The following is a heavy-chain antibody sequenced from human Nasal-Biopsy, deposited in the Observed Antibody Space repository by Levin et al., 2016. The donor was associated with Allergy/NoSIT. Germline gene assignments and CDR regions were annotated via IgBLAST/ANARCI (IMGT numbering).Heavy chain of an antibody. CDR1: GFSLSLSGVY. D-gene: IGHD3-10*01. CDR3: AQRRMGRSGADY. V-gene: IGHV2-5*02. CDR2: IYWDDDK. J-gene: IGHJ4*02. Sequence: SGPTLVKPTQTLTLTCTFSGFSLSLSGVYVSWIRQTPGKALEWLALIYWDDDKRYSPSLKSRLTITKDSSNNQVVLTMTNMDPVDTATYYCAQRRMGRSGADYWGQGAPVTVSS.